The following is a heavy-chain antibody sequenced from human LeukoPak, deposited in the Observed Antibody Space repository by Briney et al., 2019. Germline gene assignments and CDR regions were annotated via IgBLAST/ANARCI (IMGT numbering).Heavy chain of an antibody. D-gene: IGHD3-22*01. V-gene: IGHV3-7*01. CDR3: ARDHHRRLYDSQARDTFDI. CDR1: GFTFSSYW. CDR2: IKQDGSEK. Sequence: PGGSLRLSCAAPGFTFSSYWMSWVRQAPGKGLEWVANIKQDGSEKYYVDSVKGRFTISRDNAKNSLYLQMNSLRAEDTAVYYCARDHHRRLYDSQARDTFDIWGQGTMVTVSS. J-gene: IGHJ3*02.